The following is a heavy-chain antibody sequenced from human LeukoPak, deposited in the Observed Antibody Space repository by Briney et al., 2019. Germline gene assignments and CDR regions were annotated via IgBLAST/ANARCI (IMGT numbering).Heavy chain of an antibody. CDR2: ISSSGSTI. V-gene: IGHV3-11*01. CDR3: ARDPTADLAEYFQH. Sequence: GRSLRLSCAASGFTFSDYYMSWIRQAPGKGLEWVSYISSSGSTIYYADSVKGRFTISRDNAKNSLYLQMNSLRAEDTAVYYCARDPTADLAEYFQHWGQGTLVTVSS. D-gene: IGHD4-17*01. CDR1: GFTFSDYY. J-gene: IGHJ1*01.